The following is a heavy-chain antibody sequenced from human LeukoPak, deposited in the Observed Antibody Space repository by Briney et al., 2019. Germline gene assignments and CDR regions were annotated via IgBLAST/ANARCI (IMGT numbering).Heavy chain of an antibody. J-gene: IGHJ4*02. V-gene: IGHV3-23*01. Sequence: PGGSLRLSCAASRFTFSSYAMGWVRQAPGKGLEWVSAISGSGGSTYYADSVKGRFTISRDNSKNTLYLQMNSLRAEDTAVYYCAKGRGYSGYDLNPHWGQGTLVTVSS. CDR2: ISGSGGST. D-gene: IGHD5-12*01. CDR1: RFTFSSYA. CDR3: AKGRGYSGYDLNPH.